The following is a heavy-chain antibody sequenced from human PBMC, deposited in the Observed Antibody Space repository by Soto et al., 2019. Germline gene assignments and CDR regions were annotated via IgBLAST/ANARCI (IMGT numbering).Heavy chain of an antibody. Sequence: GASVKASCKASGYTFNSYGISWVRQAPGQGLEWMGWISAYNGNRNYAQKFQGRVTMTTDTSTSTAYMELRSLRSDDTAVYNCARHGPPLDYWGQGTPVTVSS. CDR3: ARHGPPLDY. J-gene: IGHJ4*02. CDR1: GYTFNSYG. CDR2: ISAYNGNR. V-gene: IGHV1-18*01.